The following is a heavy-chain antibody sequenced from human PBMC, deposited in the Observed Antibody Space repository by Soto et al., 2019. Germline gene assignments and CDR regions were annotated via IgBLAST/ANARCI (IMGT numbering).Heavy chain of an antibody. Sequence: QVQLVESGGGVVQPGTSLRLSCAASGFTSSSFVIHWVRQAPGKGLEWLAVISSDGNNQYYADSVKGRFTNSRDNSKKTLYLQANSLRAQATDVYFCAKERGVLDGFDIWGQGPMVTVS. D-gene: IGHD3-10*01. J-gene: IGHJ3*02. CDR1: GFTSSSFV. CDR3: AKERGVLDGFDI. V-gene: IGHV3-30*18. CDR2: ISSDGNNQ.